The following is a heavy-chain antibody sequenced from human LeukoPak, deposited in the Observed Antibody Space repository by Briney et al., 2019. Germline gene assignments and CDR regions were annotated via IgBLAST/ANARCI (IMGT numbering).Heavy chain of an antibody. CDR1: GGALSGNY. CDR2: ITHGGSI. CDR3: TRGRDAYKCGRD. J-gene: IGHJ4*02. D-gene: IGHD5-24*01. V-gene: IGHV4-34*01. Sequence: SETLSLTSAVYGGALSGNYWSWIRQPPGKGREWIGEITHGGSINYNPSLKSRVTISVDTSKNQFSLNLRSVTAADTAGYYCTRGRDAYKCGRDWGQGSLVTVSA.